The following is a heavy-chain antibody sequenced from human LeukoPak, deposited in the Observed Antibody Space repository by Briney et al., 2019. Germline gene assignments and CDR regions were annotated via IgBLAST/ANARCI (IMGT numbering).Heavy chain of an antibody. D-gene: IGHD2-21*01. CDR2: IVSSAEGGTI. V-gene: IGHV3-15*04. CDR1: GLTFSSAW. CDR3: TGDAQWSFRGGF. Sequence: IPGGSLRLSCVASGLTFSSAWMTWVRQAPGKGLEWVGRIVSSAEGGTIDYSAPVKGRFIISRDDSKNTMFLQMNSLKVEDTGVYFCTGDAQWSFRGGFGGQGTLVIVTS. J-gene: IGHJ4*02.